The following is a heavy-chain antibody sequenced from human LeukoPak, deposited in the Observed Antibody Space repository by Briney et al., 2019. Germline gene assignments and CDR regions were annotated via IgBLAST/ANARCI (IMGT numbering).Heavy chain of an antibody. CDR1: GFTFSSYS. Sequence: PGGSLRLSCAASGFTFSSYSINWVRQAPGKGLEWVSSISSSSSYIYCADSVKGRFTISRDNAKNSLYLQMNSLRSDDTAVYYCVRHRLHRLYYDSSGYYHDAFDIWGQGTMVTVSS. V-gene: IGHV3-21*04. D-gene: IGHD3-22*01. CDR3: VRHRLHRLYYDSSGYYHDAFDI. CDR2: ISSSSSYI. J-gene: IGHJ3*02.